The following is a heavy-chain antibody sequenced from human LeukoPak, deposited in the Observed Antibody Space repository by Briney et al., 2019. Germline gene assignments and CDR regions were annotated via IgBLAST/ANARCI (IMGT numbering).Heavy chain of an antibody. CDR2: VIHSGST. CDR3: ARGRAGYCSRGSCYTYYYYYEPYGMDV. CDR1: GGSLSGYY. Sequence: SETLSLTCAVYGGSLSGYYWSWIRQPPGKGLEWIGEVIHSGSTNNNPPLKSRVTISLDTSKNQSSLRLSSATAADAAVYYCARGRAGYCSRGSCYTYYYYYEPYGMDVWGQGTTVTVSS. V-gene: IGHV4-34*01. J-gene: IGHJ6*02. D-gene: IGHD2-15*01.